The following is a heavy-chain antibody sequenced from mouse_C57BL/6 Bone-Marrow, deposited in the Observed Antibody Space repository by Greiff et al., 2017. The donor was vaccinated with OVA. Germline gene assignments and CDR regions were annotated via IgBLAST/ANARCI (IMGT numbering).Heavy chain of an antibody. CDR1: GFTFTTSC. Sequence: QVQLLQPGPDLVPPAPSVSFSCTASGFTFTTSCLPWVPQTPGQVLEWIGMIHPNSGSTNYNEKFKSKATLTVDKSSSTAYMQLSSLTSEDSAVYYCARVGFAYWGQGTLVTVSA. CDR2: IHPNSGST. CDR3: ARVGFAY. V-gene: IGHV1-64*01. J-gene: IGHJ3*01.